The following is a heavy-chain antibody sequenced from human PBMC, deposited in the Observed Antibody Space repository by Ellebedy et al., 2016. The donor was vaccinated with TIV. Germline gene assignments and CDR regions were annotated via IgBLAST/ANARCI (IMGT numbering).Heavy chain of an antibody. CDR2: INHRGSP. J-gene: IGHJ5*01. CDR1: GGSFSGYY. CDR3: ARGLLLRSDWFDS. Sequence: MPSETLSLTCGVYGGSFSGYYWTWIRQTPGKGLEWVGEINHRGSPNYNSSFESRLTLSVDTSKNQFSLKLSSVTAADTAVYFCARGLLLRSDWFDSWGQGTLVTVSS. D-gene: IGHD2-15*01. V-gene: IGHV4-34*01.